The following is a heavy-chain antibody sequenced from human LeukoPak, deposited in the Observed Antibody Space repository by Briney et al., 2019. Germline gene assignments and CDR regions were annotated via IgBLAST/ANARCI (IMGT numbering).Heavy chain of an antibody. Sequence: ASVKVSCKASGYAFGIYGISWVRQAPGQGLEWMAWISPYNGYTNYAQNLQARVTLTTDTSTSTAYLEMFSLRSDGTAVYYCVRDGGSESPTRDYWGQGTLVTVSS. CDR2: ISPYNGYT. D-gene: IGHD3-16*01. V-gene: IGHV1-18*01. CDR1: GYAFGIYG. CDR3: VRDGGSESPTRDY. J-gene: IGHJ4*02.